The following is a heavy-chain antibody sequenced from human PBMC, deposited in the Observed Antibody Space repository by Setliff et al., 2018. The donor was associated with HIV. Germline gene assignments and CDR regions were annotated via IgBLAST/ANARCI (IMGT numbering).Heavy chain of an antibody. J-gene: IGHJ4*02. CDR2: IYTSGST. CDR1: GGAISSYY. D-gene: IGHD4-17*01. V-gene: IGHV4-4*07. CDR3: AREIYGGNSRPFDY. Sequence: SETLSLTCTVSGGAISSYYWGWIRQSAGRGLEWIGRIYTSGSTNYSPTLNIRGTISVDTSKNQFSLKLTSVTAADTAVYYCAREIYGGNSRPFDYWGPGTLVTVSS.